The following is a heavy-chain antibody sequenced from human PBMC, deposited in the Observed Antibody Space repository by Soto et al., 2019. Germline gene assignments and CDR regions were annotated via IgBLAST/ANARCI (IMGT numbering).Heavy chain of an antibody. CDR3: ARGGYCSGGSCYNFDY. CDR2: IYYSGST. D-gene: IGHD2-15*01. CDR1: GGSVSSGSYY. V-gene: IGHV4-61*01. J-gene: IGHJ4*02. Sequence: SQTLSLTCTVSGGSVSSGSYYWSWIRQPPGKGLEWIGYIYYSGSTNYNPSLKSRVTISVDTSKNQFSLKLSSVTAADTAVYYCARGGYCSGGSCYNFDYWGQGTLVTVSS.